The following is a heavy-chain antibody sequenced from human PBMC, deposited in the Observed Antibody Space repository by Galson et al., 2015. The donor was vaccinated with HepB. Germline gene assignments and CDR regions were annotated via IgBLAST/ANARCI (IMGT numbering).Heavy chain of an antibody. CDR1: GGSISSSSHY. D-gene: IGHD6-19*01. Sequence: SETLSLTCSVSGGSISSSSHYWGWIRQPPGKGLEWIGSIYYSGSTFYNPSLKSRVTISIDTSKKQFSVKLKSVTVADTAVYYCARRFNVYSSGSVQGSAPYYFYGLDVWGQGTTVSVSS. CDR3: ARRFNVYSSGSVQGSAPYYFYGLDV. CDR2: IYYSGST. J-gene: IGHJ6*02. V-gene: IGHV4-39*01.